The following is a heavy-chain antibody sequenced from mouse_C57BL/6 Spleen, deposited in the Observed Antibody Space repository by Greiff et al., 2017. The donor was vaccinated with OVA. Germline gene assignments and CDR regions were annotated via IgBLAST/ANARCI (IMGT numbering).Heavy chain of an antibody. Sequence: VQLKESGPELVKPGASVKISCKASGYSFTGYYMNWVKQSPEKSLEWIGEINPSTGGTTYNQKFKAKATLTVDKSSSTAYMQLKSLTSEDSAVYYCAYYYGSSPYAMDYWGQGTSVTVSS. CDR1: GYSFTGYY. D-gene: IGHD1-1*01. V-gene: IGHV1-42*01. CDR2: INPSTGGT. J-gene: IGHJ4*01. CDR3: AYYYGSSPYAMDY.